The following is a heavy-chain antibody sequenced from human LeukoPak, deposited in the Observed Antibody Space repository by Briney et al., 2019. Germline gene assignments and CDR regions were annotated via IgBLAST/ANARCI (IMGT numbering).Heavy chain of an antibody. CDR3: ARPPRGYSGYDTGYGMDV. D-gene: IGHD5-12*01. CDR1: GYTFTSYY. V-gene: IGHV1-46*01. Sequence: ASVKVSCKASGYTFTSYYMHWVRQAPGQGLEWMGIINPSGGSTSYAQKFQGRVTMTRDTSTSTVYMELSSLRSEDTAVYYCARPPRGYSGYDTGYGMDVWGQGTTVTVSS. CDR2: INPSGGST. J-gene: IGHJ6*02.